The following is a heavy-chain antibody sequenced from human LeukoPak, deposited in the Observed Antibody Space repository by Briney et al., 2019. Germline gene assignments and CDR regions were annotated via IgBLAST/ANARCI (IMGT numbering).Heavy chain of an antibody. Sequence: AGSLRLSCTAAGFTFSRYAMSWVRQAAGRGLEWVAGISGNGGSRDYADSVNGRFTISRDNSKNTLYLQMISLRAEDNAVYYCSKSLYSCGYFDDYWREGPLVAASS. CDR1: GFTFSRYA. CDR2: ISGNGGSR. J-gene: IGHJ4*01. CDR3: SKSLYSCGYFDDY. D-gene: IGHD5-18*01. V-gene: IGHV3-23*01.